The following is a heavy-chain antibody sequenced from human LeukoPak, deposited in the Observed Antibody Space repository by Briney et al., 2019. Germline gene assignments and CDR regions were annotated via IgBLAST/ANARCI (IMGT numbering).Heavy chain of an antibody. CDR3: AREILTGYAFDI. CDR1: GFTFSRSW. Sequence: GGSLRLSCAASGFTFSRSWMHWVRHAPGKGLVWVSRVNSDGGTTRYADSVKGRFTISRDNSKNTLYLQMNSLRAEDTALYYCAREILTGYAFDIWGQGTMVTVSS. D-gene: IGHD7-27*01. J-gene: IGHJ3*02. CDR2: VNSDGGTT. V-gene: IGHV3-74*01.